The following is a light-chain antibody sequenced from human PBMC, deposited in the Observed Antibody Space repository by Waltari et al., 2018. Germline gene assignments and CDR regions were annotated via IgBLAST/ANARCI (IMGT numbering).Light chain of an antibody. CDR2: DAS. V-gene: IGKV3-20*01. Sequence: EIVLTQSPGTLSLSPGERATLSCRARQSVSRTLAWYQQKPGQAPRLLIYDASTTATGIADRFSGSGSGTDFSLTISRLEPEDFAVYYCQKYGRLPATFGQGTKVEIK. CDR3: QKYGRLPAT. J-gene: IGKJ1*01. CDR1: QSVSRT.